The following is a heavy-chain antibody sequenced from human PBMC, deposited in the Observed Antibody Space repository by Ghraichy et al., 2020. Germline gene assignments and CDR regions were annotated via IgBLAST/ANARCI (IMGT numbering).Heavy chain of an antibody. V-gene: IGHV3-23*01. CDR1: GFIFTTHA. D-gene: IGHD3-16*01. J-gene: IGHJ4*02. CDR2: ISGSGGST. CDR3: AMWPDGGSPFDY. Sequence: GSLRLSCAASGFIFTTHAMSWVRQAPGMGLEWVSTISGSGGSTFYAHSVKGRFTISRDNSKNTLYLQLNGLRADDTAVYSCAMWPDGGSPFDYWGQGTLVTVSS.